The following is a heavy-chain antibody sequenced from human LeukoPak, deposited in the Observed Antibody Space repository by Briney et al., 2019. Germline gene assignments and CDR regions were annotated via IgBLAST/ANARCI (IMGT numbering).Heavy chain of an antibody. CDR3: ARGWTIGTIYYYYYMDV. D-gene: IGHD3-16*01. J-gene: IGHJ6*03. CDR2: MNPNSGNT. CDR1: GYSFTDYY. Sequence: ASVKVSCKASGYSFTDYYIHWVRQAPGQGLEWMGWMNPNSGNTGYAQKFQGRVTMTRNTSISTAYMEPSSLRSEDTAVYYCARGWTIGTIYYYYYMDVWGKGTTVTISS. V-gene: IGHV1-8*02.